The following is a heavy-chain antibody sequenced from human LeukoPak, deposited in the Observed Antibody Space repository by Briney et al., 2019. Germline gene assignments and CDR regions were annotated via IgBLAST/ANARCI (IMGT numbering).Heavy chain of an antibody. D-gene: IGHD3-22*01. J-gene: IGHJ5*02. CDR3: ARDNYDSSGDNWFDP. V-gene: IGHV4-31*03. CDR1: GGSISSGGYY. CDR2: IYYSGST. Sequence: SETLSLTCTVSGGSISSGGYYWSWIRQHPGKGLEWIGYIYYSGSTYYNPSLKSRVTISVDTSKNQFPLKLSSVTAADTAVYYCARDNYDSSGDNWFDPWGQGTLVTVSS.